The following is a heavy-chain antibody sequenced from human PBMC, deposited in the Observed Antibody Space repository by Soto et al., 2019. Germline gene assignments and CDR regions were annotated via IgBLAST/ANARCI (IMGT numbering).Heavy chain of an antibody. Sequence: EVQLLESGGGLVQPGGSLRLSCAASGSTFSTYVMSWVRQAPGKGLEWVSAISGGGGSTYYADSAKGRFTISRDDSKNTLYLQMNSLRADDTAVYYCAKGSSASRPYYFDYWGQGTLVTVSS. CDR1: GSTFSTYV. J-gene: IGHJ4*02. D-gene: IGHD3-22*01. CDR3: AKGSSASRPYYFDY. V-gene: IGHV3-23*01. CDR2: ISGGGGST.